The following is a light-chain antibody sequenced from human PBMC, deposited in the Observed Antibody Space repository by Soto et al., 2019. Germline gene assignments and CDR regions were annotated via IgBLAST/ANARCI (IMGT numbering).Light chain of an antibody. CDR1: QSVSSMY. CDR2: GAS. CDR3: RQYGSSSWT. V-gene: IGKV3-20*01. J-gene: IGKJ1*01. Sequence: EIVLTQSPGTLPLSPGERATLSCRASQSVSSMYLAWYQQKPGQAPRLLIYGASSRATGIPDRFSGSGSGTDFTLTISRLEPEDFAVYYCRQYGSSSWTFGQGTKVDIK.